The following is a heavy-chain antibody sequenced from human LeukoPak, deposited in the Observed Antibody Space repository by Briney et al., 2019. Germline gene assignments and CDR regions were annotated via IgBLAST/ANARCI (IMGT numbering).Heavy chain of an antibody. CDR3: ARVFYVWGSYRYFESAFDI. Sequence: SVKVSCKASGGTFSSYAISWVRQAPGQGLEWMGGIIPIFGTANYAQKFQGRVTITADESTSTAYMELSSLRSEDTAVYYCARVFYVWGSYRYFESAFDIWGQGTMVTVSS. CDR2: IIPIFGTA. D-gene: IGHD3-16*02. V-gene: IGHV1-69*13. J-gene: IGHJ3*02. CDR1: GGTFSSYA.